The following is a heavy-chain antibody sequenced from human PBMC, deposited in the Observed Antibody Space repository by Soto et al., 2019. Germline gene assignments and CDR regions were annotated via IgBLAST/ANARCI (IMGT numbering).Heavy chain of an antibody. CDR3: ARDPPTGTTLDWVDS. J-gene: IGHJ5*01. D-gene: IGHD1-7*01. CDR1: GFSFSSDS. Sequence: EVQLVESGGGLVKPGGSLRLSCAASGFSFSSDSMGWVRQAPGKGLEWVSSISSSGSFMNYADSVKDRFTISRDNAKNSLYLQMSSLKDEDTAVYYCARDPPTGTTLDWVDSWGQGTLVTVSS. V-gene: IGHV3-21*01. CDR2: ISSSGSFM.